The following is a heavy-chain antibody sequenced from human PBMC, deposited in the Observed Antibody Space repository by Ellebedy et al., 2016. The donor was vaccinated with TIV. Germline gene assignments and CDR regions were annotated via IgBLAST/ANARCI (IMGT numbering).Heavy chain of an antibody. V-gene: IGHV4-59*08. CDR2: IYYSGSI. Sequence: MPSETLSLTCNVSGGSISSDYWSWIRQPPGKGLEWIGYIYYSGSINYNPSLKSRVTISVDTSKNQFFLKMRSVTAADTAVYYCARHEWFGVGETWGQGRLVTVSS. J-gene: IGHJ5*02. D-gene: IGHD3-10*01. CDR3: ARHEWFGVGET. CDR1: GGSISSDY.